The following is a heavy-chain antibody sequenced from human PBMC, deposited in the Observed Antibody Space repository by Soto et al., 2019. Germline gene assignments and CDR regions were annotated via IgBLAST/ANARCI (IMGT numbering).Heavy chain of an antibody. V-gene: IGHV3-30-3*01. CDR1: GFTFSSYA. CDR2: ISYDGSNK. CDR3: ARDSGEQWLVRQVADY. J-gene: IGHJ4*02. D-gene: IGHD6-19*01. Sequence: ESGGGVVQPGRSLRLSCAASGFTFSSYAMHWVRQAPGKGLEWVAVISYDGSNKYYADSVKGRFTISRDNSKNTLYLQMNSLRAEDTAVYYCARDSGEQWLVRQVADYWGQGTLVTVSS.